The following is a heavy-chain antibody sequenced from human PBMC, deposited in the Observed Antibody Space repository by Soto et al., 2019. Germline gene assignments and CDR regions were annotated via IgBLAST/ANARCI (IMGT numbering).Heavy chain of an antibody. D-gene: IGHD3-16*01. CDR2: IYYSGTT. CDR3: ARSQRGRTAFTFDY. V-gene: IGHV4-61*01. Sequence: SETLSLTCAVSGDSVSNDNYYWSWIRQPPGKGLEWIGYIYYSGTTNYNSHLKSRLSLSVDMSKNQFSLKLASVTAADTAVYFCARSQRGRTAFTFDYWGQGALVTVSS. CDR1: GDSVSNDNYY. J-gene: IGHJ4*02.